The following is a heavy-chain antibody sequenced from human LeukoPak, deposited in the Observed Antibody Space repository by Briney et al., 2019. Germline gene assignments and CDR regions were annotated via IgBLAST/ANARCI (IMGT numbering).Heavy chain of an antibody. J-gene: IGHJ4*02. CDR1: GGSISSYY. V-gene: IGHV4-4*07. CDR3: ARDLKGADIVVVPAEI. CDR2: IYTSGST. D-gene: IGHD2-2*01. Sequence: SETLSLTCTVSGGSISSYYWSWIRQPAGKGLEWIGRIYTSGSTNYNPSLKSRVTMSVDTSKNQFSLKLSSVTAADTAVYYCARDLKGADIVVVPAEIWGQGTLVTVSS.